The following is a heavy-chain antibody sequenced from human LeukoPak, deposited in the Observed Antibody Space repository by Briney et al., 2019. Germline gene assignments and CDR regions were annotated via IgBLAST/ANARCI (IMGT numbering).Heavy chain of an antibody. V-gene: IGHV4-4*07. CDR1: GGSISSYY. D-gene: IGHD6-13*01. Sequence: SETLSLTCTVSGGSISSYYWSWIRQPAGKGLEWIGRIYISGSTNYNPSLKSRVTMSVDTSKNQFSLKLSSVTAADTAVYYCARDKEGYSSSWYANWFDPWGQGTLVTVSS. CDR2: IYISGST. CDR3: ARDKEGYSSSWYANWFDP. J-gene: IGHJ5*02.